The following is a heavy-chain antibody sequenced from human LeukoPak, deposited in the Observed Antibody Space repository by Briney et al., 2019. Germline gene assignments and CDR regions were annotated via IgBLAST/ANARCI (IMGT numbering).Heavy chain of an antibody. D-gene: IGHD1-26*01. CDR2: IYPGGDA. J-gene: IGHJ6*02. CDR3: AKDGTV. CDR1: GFIVNNYY. V-gene: IGHV3-53*01. Sequence: GGSLRLSCAASGFIVNNYYMGSVRQPPGKGLEWVSIIYPGGDAHYADSVRGRFTISRDNSKDTLSLQMSSLRAEDTAVYYCAKDGTVWGQGITVTVAS.